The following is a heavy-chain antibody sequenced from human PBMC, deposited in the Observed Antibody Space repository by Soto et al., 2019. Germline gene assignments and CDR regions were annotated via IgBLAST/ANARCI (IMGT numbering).Heavy chain of an antibody. V-gene: IGHV1-24*01. D-gene: IGHD2-2*01. CDR3: ATDHIVGVPAAPNYYYYYYGMDV. CDR2: FDPEDGET. CDR1: GYTLTELS. J-gene: IGHJ6*02. Sequence: ASVKVSCKVSGYTLTELSMHWVRQAPGKGLEWMGGFDPEDGETIYAQKFQGRVTMTEDTSTDTAYMELSSLRSEDTAVYYCATDHIVGVPAAPNYYYYYYGMDVWGRGTTVTVSS.